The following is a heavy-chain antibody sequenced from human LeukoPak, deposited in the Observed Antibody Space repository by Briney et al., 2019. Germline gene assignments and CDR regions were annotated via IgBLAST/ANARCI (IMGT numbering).Heavy chain of an antibody. J-gene: IGHJ4*02. CDR2: IYSGGST. Sequence: GGSLRLSCAASGFTVNSNYMSWVRQAPGKGLEWVSIIYSGGSTHCGDSVKGRFTISRDNSKNTLYLQMNSLRAEDTAVYYCARANYEILAGYLYFDYWGQGTLVTVSS. CDR1: GFTVNSNY. CDR3: ARANYEILAGYLYFDY. V-gene: IGHV3-66*01. D-gene: IGHD3-9*01.